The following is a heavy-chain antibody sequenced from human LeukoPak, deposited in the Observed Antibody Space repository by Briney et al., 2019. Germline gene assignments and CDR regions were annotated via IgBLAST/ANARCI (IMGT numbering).Heavy chain of an antibody. V-gene: IGHV4-31*03. CDR1: RGSIRSGGYY. Sequence: SETLSLTCTVSRGSIRSGGYYWSWIRQHPGKGLEWIGNIYHTGNTYYNPSLKSRGTISVDTSKNQFSLKMRAVTAADTAVYYCARLDGDYTLGAFDIWGQGTMVTVSS. D-gene: IGHD4-17*01. CDR3: ARLDGDYTLGAFDI. J-gene: IGHJ3*02. CDR2: IYHTGNT.